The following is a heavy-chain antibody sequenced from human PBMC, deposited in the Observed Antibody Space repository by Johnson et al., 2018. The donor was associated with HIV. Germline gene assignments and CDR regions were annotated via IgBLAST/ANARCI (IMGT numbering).Heavy chain of an antibody. CDR1: GFTFSHAW. Sequence: EVLLLESGGGVVQPGRSLRLSCAASGFTFSHAWMSWVRQAPGKGLEWVGHIESKADGGAADYAAPLEGRFTISRDNAKKSLYLQMNSLRVEDTAVYYCARLNIAFDIWGQGTMVTVSS. CDR2: IESKADGGAA. D-gene: IGHD2/OR15-2a*01. CDR3: ARLNIAFDI. V-gene: IGHV3-15*04. J-gene: IGHJ3*02.